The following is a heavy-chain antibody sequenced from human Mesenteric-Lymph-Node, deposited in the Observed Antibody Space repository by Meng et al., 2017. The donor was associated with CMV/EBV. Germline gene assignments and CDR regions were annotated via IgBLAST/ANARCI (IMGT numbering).Heavy chain of an antibody. CDR3: ARVRIAARRGDYYYYGMDV. Sequence: SVTVSCKASGGTFSSYAISWVRQAPGQGLEWMGGIIPIFGTANYAQKFQGRVTITTDESTSTAYMELSSLRSEDTAVYYCARVRIAARRGDYYYYGMDVWGQGTTVTVSS. D-gene: IGHD6-6*01. CDR1: GGTFSSYA. J-gene: IGHJ6*02. V-gene: IGHV1-69*05. CDR2: IIPIFGTA.